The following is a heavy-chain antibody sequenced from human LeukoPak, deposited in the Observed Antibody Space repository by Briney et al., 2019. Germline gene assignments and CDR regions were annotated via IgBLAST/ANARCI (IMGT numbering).Heavy chain of an antibody. CDR1: GYSISSGYY. V-gene: IGHV4-38-2*01. J-gene: IGHJ4*02. Sequence: SETLSLTCAVSGYSISSGYYWGWIRQPPGKGLEWIGSIYHSGSTYYNPSLKSRATISVDTSKNQFSLKLSSVTAADTAVYYCARHGVHDFWSGYLPFGYWGQGTLVTVSS. D-gene: IGHD3-3*01. CDR3: ARHGVHDFWSGYLPFGY. CDR2: IYHSGST.